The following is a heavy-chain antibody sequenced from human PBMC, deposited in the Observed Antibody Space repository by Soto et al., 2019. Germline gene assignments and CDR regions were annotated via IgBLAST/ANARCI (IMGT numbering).Heavy chain of an antibody. J-gene: IGHJ6*02. CDR2: ISSSGSTI. CDR3: ARDKNNSSSWYEFNYYYYYGMDV. D-gene: IGHD6-13*01. Sequence: GGSLRLSCAASGFTFSSYEMNWVRQAPGKGLEWVSYISSSGSTIYYADSVKGRFTISRDNAKNSLYLQMNSLRAEDTAAYYCARDKNNSSSWYEFNYYYYYGMDVWGQGTTVTVSS. CDR1: GFTFSSYE. V-gene: IGHV3-48*03.